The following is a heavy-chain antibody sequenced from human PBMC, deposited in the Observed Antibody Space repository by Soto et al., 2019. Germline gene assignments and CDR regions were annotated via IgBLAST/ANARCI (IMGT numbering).Heavy chain of an antibody. CDR2: ISDSGHYI. V-gene: IGHV3-21*01. J-gene: IGHJ4*02. CDR1: GFTFSTYG. Sequence: EVQLVESGGGLVKPGGSLRLSCAASGFTFSTYGMNWVRQAPGKGLEWLSSISDSGHYIYYADSVKGRFTISRDNAKNSLFLQMNSLRGEDTAVYYCARGDGTGLYNSGWSPRYWGQGTLVTVSS. CDR3: ARGDGTGLYNSGWSPRY. D-gene: IGHD6-19*01.